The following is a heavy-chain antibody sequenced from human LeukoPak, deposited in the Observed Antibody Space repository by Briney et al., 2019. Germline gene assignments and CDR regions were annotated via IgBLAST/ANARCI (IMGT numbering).Heavy chain of an antibody. CDR1: GFSFGSYS. Sequence: GGSLRLSCEASGFSFGSYSMNWVRQAPGKGLEWISYIDSDTYGNTIYYPHTVKGRFTISRDNAKNSLYLQMDSLRDEDTAVYYCARDRDYAFDYWGQGTLVTVSS. CDR2: IDSDTYGNTI. J-gene: IGHJ4*02. V-gene: IGHV3-48*02. CDR3: ARDRDYAFDY. D-gene: IGHD4-17*01.